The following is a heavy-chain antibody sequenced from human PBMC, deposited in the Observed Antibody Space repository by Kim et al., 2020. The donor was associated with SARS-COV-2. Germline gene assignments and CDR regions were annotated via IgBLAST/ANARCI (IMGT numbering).Heavy chain of an antibody. V-gene: IGHV3-23*01. J-gene: IGHJ4*02. D-gene: IGHD2-2*01. CDR3: AKDLVVPAAPVDY. Sequence: YADSVKGRFTISRDNSKSTLYLQMNSLRAEDTAVYYCAKDLVVPAAPVDYWGQGTLVTVSS.